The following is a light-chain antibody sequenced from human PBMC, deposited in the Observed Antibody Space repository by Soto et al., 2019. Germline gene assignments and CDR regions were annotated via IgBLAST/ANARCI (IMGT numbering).Light chain of an antibody. Sequence: EILMTQSPATLSVSPGERATLSCGASQSVSSKLAWYQQKPRQAPRLVIYDTYTRATGIPARFSGGGSGTEFTLTISSLQSEDFAVYYCQQYNNWFSITFGQGTRLEIK. V-gene: IGKV3-15*01. CDR2: DTY. CDR1: QSVSSK. J-gene: IGKJ5*01. CDR3: QQYNNWFSIT.